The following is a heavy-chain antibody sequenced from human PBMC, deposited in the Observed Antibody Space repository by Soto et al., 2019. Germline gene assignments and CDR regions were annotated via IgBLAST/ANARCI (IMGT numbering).Heavy chain of an antibody. D-gene: IGHD2-15*01. CDR1: GFTFSSYG. CDR2: IWYDGSNK. J-gene: IGHJ4*02. Sequence: QVQLVESGGGVVQPGRSLRLSCAASGFTFSSYGMRWVRKAPGKGLEWVAVIWYDGSNKNYADSVKGRFTIASDNSKNTRELQMDSLRAEDTAVYYCARTLGGGGGRYVDYWGQGTLVTVSS. V-gene: IGHV3-33*01. CDR3: ARTLGGGGGRYVDY.